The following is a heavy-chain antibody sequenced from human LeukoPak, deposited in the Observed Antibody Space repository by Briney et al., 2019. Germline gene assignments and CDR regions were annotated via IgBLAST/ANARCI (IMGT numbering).Heavy chain of an antibody. CDR1: GDSVSGNSAT. CDR3: ASLITGTNWFDP. V-gene: IGHV6-1*01. CDR2: TYYRSKLYN. J-gene: IGHJ5*02. Sequence: SQTLSLTCAISGDSVSGNSATWDWIRQSPSRGLEWLGRTYYRSKLYNDYAVSVKNRITINPDTSKNQFSLQLNSVTPEDTAVYYCASLITGTNWFDPWGQGTLVTVSS. D-gene: IGHD1-20*01.